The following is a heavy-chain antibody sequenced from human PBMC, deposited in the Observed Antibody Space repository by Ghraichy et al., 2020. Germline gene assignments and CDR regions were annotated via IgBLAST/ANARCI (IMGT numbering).Heavy chain of an antibody. J-gene: IGHJ4*02. CDR3: AKLLRHYDSSGYYFFDY. D-gene: IGHD3-22*01. CDR1: GFTFSSYA. Sequence: GGSLRLSCAASGFTFSSYAMSWVRQAPGKGLEWVSAISGSGGSTYYADSVKGRFTISRDNSKNTLYLQMNSLRAEDTAVYYCAKLLRHYDSSGYYFFDYWGQGTLVTVSS. CDR2: ISGSGGST. V-gene: IGHV3-23*01.